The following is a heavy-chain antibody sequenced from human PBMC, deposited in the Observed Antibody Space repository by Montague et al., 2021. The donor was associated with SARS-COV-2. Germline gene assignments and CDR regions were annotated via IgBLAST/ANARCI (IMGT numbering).Heavy chain of an antibody. Sequence: SETLSLTCAVYGGSFSRYYWSWIRQPPGKGLEWIGEISQSGNTKYNPSLQSRVPISLDTSRNQFSLKVSSVTAADTAIYYCARLGDGIVPSPILGLGPYYSFYYMDLWGQGTTLTVSS. CDR2: ISQSGNT. D-gene: IGHD2-2*02. J-gene: IGHJ6*03. V-gene: IGHV4-34*01. CDR3: ARLGDGIVPSPILGLGPYYSFYYMDL. CDR1: GGSFSRYY.